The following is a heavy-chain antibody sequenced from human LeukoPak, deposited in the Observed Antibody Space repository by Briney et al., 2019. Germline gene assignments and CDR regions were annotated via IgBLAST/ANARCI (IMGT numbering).Heavy chain of an antibody. CDR3: ARDLPTGSDYFDY. J-gene: IGHJ4*02. D-gene: IGHD6-6*01. CDR2: IKQDGSEK. V-gene: IGHV3-7*01. Sequence: HPGGSLRLSCAASGFTFSSYWMSWVRQAPGKGLEWVANIKQDGSEKYYVDSVKGRFTISRDNAKNSLYLQMNSLRAEDTAVYYCARDLPTGSDYFDYWGQGTLVTVSS. CDR1: GFTFSSYW.